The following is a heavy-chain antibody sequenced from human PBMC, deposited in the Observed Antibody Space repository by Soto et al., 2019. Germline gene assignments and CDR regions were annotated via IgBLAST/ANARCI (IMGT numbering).Heavy chain of an antibody. J-gene: IGHJ4*02. CDR1: GFTFSSYA. V-gene: IGHV3-30-3*01. CDR3: ARDLGCGGDCYSIFDY. CDR2: ISYDGSNK. D-gene: IGHD2-21*02. Sequence: AASGFTFSSYAMHWVRQAPGKGLEWVAVISYDGSNKYYADSVKGRFTISRDNSKNTLYLQMNSLRAEDTAVYYCARDLGCGGDCYSIFDYWGQGTLVTVSS.